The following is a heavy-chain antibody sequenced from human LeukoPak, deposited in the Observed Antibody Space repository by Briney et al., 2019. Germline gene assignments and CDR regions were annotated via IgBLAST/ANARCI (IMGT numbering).Heavy chain of an antibody. CDR3: ARGIHYYDSSGYYYYRYYYYYMDV. V-gene: IGHV4-34*01. D-gene: IGHD3-22*01. CDR1: GGSISSYY. Sequence: PSETLSLTCTVSGGSISSYYWSWIRQPPGKGLEWIGEINHSGSTNYNPSLKSRVTISVDTSKNQFSLKLSSVTAADTAVYYCARGIHYYDSSGYYYYRYYYYYMDVWGKGTTVTVSS. CDR2: INHSGST. J-gene: IGHJ6*03.